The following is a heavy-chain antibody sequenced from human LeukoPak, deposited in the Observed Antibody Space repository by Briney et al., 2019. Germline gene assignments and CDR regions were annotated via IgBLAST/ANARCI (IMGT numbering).Heavy chain of an antibody. CDR3: AKDAGGGNGPFDC. CDR2: ISWNSGSI. Sequence: GGSLRLSCAASGFTFQNYAMHWVRQAPGKGLEWFSGISWNSGSIGYVDSVKGRFTISRDNAKNSLYLQMNSLRAEDTAFYYCAKDAGGGNGPFDCLGQGTVVTVSS. D-gene: IGHD4-23*01. CDR1: GFTFQNYA. J-gene: IGHJ4*02. V-gene: IGHV3-9*01.